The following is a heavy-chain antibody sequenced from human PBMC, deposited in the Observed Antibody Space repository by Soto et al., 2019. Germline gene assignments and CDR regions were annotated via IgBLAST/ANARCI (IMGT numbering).Heavy chain of an antibody. J-gene: IGHJ4*02. CDR3: ARDRGRSCMVGTCAFDD. CDR2: ISTYDGNT. D-gene: IGHD6-19*01. Sequence: VQLLQSGAEVKNPGASVRVSCRASGYSFTIYGITWVRQAPGQGLEWMGWISTYDGNTNYAQNFQGRVSMASDTATSTAYMELRSLRSDDTAVYYCARDRGRSCMVGTCAFDDWGQGTLVTVSS. V-gene: IGHV1-18*01. CDR1: GYSFTIYG.